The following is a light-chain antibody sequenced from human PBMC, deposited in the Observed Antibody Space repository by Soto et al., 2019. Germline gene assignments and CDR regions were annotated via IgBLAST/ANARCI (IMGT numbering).Light chain of an antibody. CDR2: KAS. J-gene: IGKJ1*01. V-gene: IGKV1-5*03. CDR1: QTISSW. Sequence: DIQITQSPSTLSASLGAGFNITCGASQTISSWLAWYQQKPGKGPKLLIYKASTLKSGVPSRFSGSGSGTEFTLTISSLQPDDFATYYCQHYNSYSEAFGQGTKVDIK. CDR3: QHYNSYSEA.